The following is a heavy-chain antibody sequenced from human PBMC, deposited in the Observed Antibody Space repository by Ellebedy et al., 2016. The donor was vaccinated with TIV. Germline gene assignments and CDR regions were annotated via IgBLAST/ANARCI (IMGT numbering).Heavy chain of an antibody. CDR2: INDSGNT. Sequence: MPSETLSLTCAVYGGSFSGYYWSWIRQPPGKGLEWIGEINDSGNTNSKPSLKSRVTISADTSKNQFSLQLTSVTAADTAVYYCARQSGVWRSVTAREFDSWGQGTLVTVSS. V-gene: IGHV4-34*01. D-gene: IGHD6-6*01. CDR3: ARQSGVWRSVTAREFDS. J-gene: IGHJ4*02. CDR1: GGSFSGYY.